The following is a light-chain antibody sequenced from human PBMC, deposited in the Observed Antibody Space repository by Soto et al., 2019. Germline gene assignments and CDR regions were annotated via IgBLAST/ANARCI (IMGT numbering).Light chain of an antibody. CDR3: QQYYSTPVGT. CDR1: QSVLYSSNNKNY. Sequence: DIVMTQSPDSLAVSLGERATINCKSSQSVLYSSNNKNYLAWYQQKPGQPPKLLIYWASTRESGVPDRCSGSGSGTDFTLTISSLLDEDVVVYYCQQYYSTPVGTFGQGTKLEIK. V-gene: IGKV4-1*01. J-gene: IGKJ2*02. CDR2: WAS.